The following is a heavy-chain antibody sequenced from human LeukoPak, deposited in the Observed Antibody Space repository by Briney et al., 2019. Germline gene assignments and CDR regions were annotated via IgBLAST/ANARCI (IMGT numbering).Heavy chain of an antibody. CDR3: ARVIRVAVDAFDI. V-gene: IGHV3-21*01. J-gene: IGHJ3*02. CDR2: ISSSSSYI. Sequence: PGGSLRLSCAASGFTFSSYSMNWVRQVPGKGLEWVSSISSSSSYIYYADSVKGRFTISRDNAKNSLYLQMNSLRAEDTAVYYCARVIRVAVDAFDIWGQGTMVTVSS. D-gene: IGHD2-15*01. CDR1: GFTFSSYS.